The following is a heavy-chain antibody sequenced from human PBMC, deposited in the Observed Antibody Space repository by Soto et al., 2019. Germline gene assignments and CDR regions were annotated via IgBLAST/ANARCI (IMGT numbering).Heavy chain of an antibody. J-gene: IGHJ4*02. D-gene: IGHD2-21*02. V-gene: IGHV1-69*01. CDR3: AREVVTETTLGYFDY. CDR1: GGTFSNDA. Sequence: QVHLVQSGAEVKKSGSSVRVSCRASGGTFSNDAISWVRLAPGRGLEWLGRIIPFFGTPDYSQSFQGRLTITADESTGTAYMDLRSLRSDDTAVYYCAREVVTETTLGYFDYWGQGTLVTVSS. CDR2: IIPFFGTP.